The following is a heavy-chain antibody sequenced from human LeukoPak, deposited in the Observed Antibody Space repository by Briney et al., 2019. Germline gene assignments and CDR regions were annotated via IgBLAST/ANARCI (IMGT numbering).Heavy chain of an antibody. CDR2: INPNTGDT. V-gene: IGHV1-2*02. CDR1: GFTFSAYY. D-gene: IGHD3-16*02. Sequence: GASVKVSCKASGFTFSAYYIHWVRQAPGQGLEWMGWINPNTGDTNFAQKFQGRVAMTRDTSLSTAYMELSSLRSEDTALYYCARYVWGSYPGLYYFDYWGQGTLVTVSS. J-gene: IGHJ4*02. CDR3: ARYVWGSYPGLYYFDY.